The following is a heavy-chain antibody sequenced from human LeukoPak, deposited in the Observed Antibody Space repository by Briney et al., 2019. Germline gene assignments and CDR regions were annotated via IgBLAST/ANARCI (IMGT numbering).Heavy chain of an antibody. CDR1: GGSISSYY. CDR3: ATSLLRRFDY. D-gene: IGHD1-26*01. Sequence: SETLSLTCTVSGGSISSYYWSWIRQPPGKGLEWIGYIYYSGSTNYNPSLKSRVTISVDTSKNQFSLKLSSVTAADTAVYYCATSLLRRFDYWGQGTLVTVSS. CDR2: IYYSGST. J-gene: IGHJ4*02. V-gene: IGHV4-59*12.